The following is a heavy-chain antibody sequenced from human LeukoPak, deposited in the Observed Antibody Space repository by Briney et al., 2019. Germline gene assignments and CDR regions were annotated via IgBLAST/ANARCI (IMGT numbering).Heavy chain of an antibody. CDR2: IYYSGST. J-gene: IGHJ1*01. Sequence: SETLSLTCTVSGGSVSSSSHYWNWIRQPPGKGLEWIGSIYYSGSTNYNPSLQSRVTISVYTSKNQFSLRLTSVTAEDTAMYYCARRDCSGGSCYFQPWGQGTLVTVSS. V-gene: IGHV4-39*01. CDR1: GGSVSSSSHY. D-gene: IGHD2-15*01. CDR3: ARRDCSGGSCYFQP.